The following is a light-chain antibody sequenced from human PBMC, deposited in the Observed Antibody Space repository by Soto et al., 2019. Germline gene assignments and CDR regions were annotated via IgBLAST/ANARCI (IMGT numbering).Light chain of an antibody. Sequence: QSVLTQPASVSGSPGQSITISCTGTSSDVGSYNLVSWYQQYPGKAPKFMIYEGSKRPSGVSNRFSGSKSGNTASLTISGLQAEDEADYYCCSYAGSSIYVFGTGTQLTVL. CDR3: CSYAGSSIYV. CDR2: EGS. CDR1: SSDVGSYNL. J-gene: IGLJ1*01. V-gene: IGLV2-23*01.